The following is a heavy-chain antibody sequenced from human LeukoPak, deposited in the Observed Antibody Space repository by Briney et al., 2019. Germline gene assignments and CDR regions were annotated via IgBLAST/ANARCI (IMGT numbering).Heavy chain of an antibody. CDR1: GSTFDDYA. J-gene: IGHJ4*02. Sequence: PGGSLRLSCAASGSTFDDYAMHWVRQAPGKGLEWVSGISWNSGSIGYADSVKGRFTISRDNAKNSLYLQMNSLRAEDTALYYCAKDIGYCSGGSCREYYFDYWGQGTLVTVSS. CDR3: AKDIGYCSGGSCREYYFDY. CDR2: ISWNSGSI. D-gene: IGHD2-15*01. V-gene: IGHV3-9*01.